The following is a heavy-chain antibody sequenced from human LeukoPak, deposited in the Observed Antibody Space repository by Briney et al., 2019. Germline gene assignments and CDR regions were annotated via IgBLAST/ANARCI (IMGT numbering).Heavy chain of an antibody. D-gene: IGHD6-13*01. CDR3: ARMHVAANDY. CDR2: TYYRSTWYN. Sequence: SRALSLPFFVSGASVSGGSAAWNGSRQSPSRGLEGLGRTYYRSTWYNEYAVSEKGRITITPDTSQNQFSLQLNSVTAEDTAVYYCARMHVAANDYWGQGTLVTVSS. J-gene: IGHJ4*02. V-gene: IGHV6-1*01. CDR1: GASVSGGSAA.